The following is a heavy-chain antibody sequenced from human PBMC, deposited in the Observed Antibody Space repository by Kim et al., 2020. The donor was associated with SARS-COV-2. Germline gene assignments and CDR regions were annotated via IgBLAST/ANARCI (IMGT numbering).Heavy chain of an antibody. CDR3: ARDLGDDYNAY. J-gene: IGHJ4*02. D-gene: IGHD3-16*01. V-gene: IGHV3-11*04. Sequence: RDYADSVTGRFTISRDNAKNSLYLKMNSLRAEDTAVYYCARDLGDDYNAYWGQGTLVTVSS. CDR2: R.